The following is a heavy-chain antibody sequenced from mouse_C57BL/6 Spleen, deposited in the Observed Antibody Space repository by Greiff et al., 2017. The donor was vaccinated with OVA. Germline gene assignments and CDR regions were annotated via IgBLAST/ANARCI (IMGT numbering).Heavy chain of an antibody. CDR1: GYTFTSYW. Sequence: QVQLQQPGTELVKPGASVKLSCKASGYTFTSYWMHWVKQRPGQGLEWIGNINPGNGGTNYNQKFKGKATLTVDKSSSTAYMQLSSLTSEDSAVYYCARAGPYYDRDHWGKGTSVTVST. D-gene: IGHD3-3*01. V-gene: IGHV1-53*01. CDR2: INPGNGGT. CDR3: ARAGPYYDRDH. J-gene: IGHJ4*01.